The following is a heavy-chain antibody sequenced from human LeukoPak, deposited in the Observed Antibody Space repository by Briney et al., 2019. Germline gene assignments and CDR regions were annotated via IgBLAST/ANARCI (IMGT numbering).Heavy chain of an antibody. J-gene: IGHJ3*02. Sequence: GGSLRLSCAASGFTVSSNYMSWVRQAPGKGLEWVSVIYSGGSTYYADSVKGRFTISRDNSKNTLYLQMNSLRAEDTAVYYCARSYYGSGSYAFDIWGQGTMVTVSS. D-gene: IGHD3-10*01. V-gene: IGHV3-66*01. CDR1: GFTVSSNY. CDR3: ARSYYGSGSYAFDI. CDR2: IYSGGST.